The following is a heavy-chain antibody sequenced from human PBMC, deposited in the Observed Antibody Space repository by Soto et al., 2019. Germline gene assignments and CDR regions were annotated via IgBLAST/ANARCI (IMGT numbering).Heavy chain of an antibody. J-gene: IGHJ6*02. D-gene: IGHD3-22*01. V-gene: IGHV3-48*02. CDR2: ISSSSSTI. Sequence: GGSLRLSCAASGFTFSSYSMNWVRQAPGKGLEWVSYISSSSSTIYYADSVKGRFTISRDNAKNSLYLQMNSLRDEDTAVYYCATIYDSSGYYYLLGGNKSYGMDVWGQGTTVTVSS. CDR3: ATIYDSSGYYYLLGGNKSYGMDV. CDR1: GFTFSSYS.